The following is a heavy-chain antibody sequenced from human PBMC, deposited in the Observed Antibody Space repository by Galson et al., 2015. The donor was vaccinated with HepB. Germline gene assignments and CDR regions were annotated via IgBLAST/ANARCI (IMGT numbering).Heavy chain of an antibody. V-gene: IGHV3-15*01. CDR2: IKSKTDGGTT. CDR3: TTQNRWWDWYFDL. J-gene: IGHJ2*01. Sequence: SLRLSCAASGFTFSNAWMSWVRQAPGKGLEWVGRIKSKTDGGTTDYAAPVKGRFTISRDDSKNTLYLQMNSLKTEDTAVYYCTTQNRWWDWYFDLWGRGTLVTVSS. CDR1: GFTFSNAW. D-gene: IGHD2-15*01.